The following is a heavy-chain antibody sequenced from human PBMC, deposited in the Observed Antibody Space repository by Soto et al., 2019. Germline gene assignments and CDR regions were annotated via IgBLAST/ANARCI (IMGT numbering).Heavy chain of an antibody. CDR2: MYISGTT. D-gene: IGHD6-6*01. V-gene: IGHV4-4*07. CDR1: GGSVSSNY. CDR3: ARERAAPSWIDP. Sequence: QVQLQESGPGLVKPSETLSLTCTVSGGSVSSNYWTWIRQPAGKGLEWIGRMYISGTTDYNPSLSGRVTMSVDTYKNHFSLTLTSVTAADTAVYYCARERAAPSWIDPWGRGTLVTVSS. J-gene: IGHJ5*02.